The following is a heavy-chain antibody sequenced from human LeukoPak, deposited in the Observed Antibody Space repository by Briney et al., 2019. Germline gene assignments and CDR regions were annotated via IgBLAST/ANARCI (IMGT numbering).Heavy chain of an antibody. D-gene: IGHD3-10*01. CDR3: ARDWGFGESNLLNWFDP. CDR1: GYTFTGYY. CDR2: INPNSGGT. J-gene: IGHJ5*02. V-gene: IGHV1-2*02. Sequence: ASVKVSCKASGYTFTGYYMHWVRQAPGQGLEWMGWINPNSGGTNYAQKFQGRVTMTRDTSISTAYMELSRLRSDDTAVYYCARDWGFGESNLLNWFDPWGQGTLVTVSS.